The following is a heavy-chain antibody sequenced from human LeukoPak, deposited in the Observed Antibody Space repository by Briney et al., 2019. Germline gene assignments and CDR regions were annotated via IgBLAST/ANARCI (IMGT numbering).Heavy chain of an antibody. J-gene: IGHJ4*02. D-gene: IGHD2-2*01. Sequence: PGGSLRLSCAASGINLRASGMHWVRQAPGMGLEWVTFIQTDGSEKKYAASVAGRFTISRDNSKTTVYLHMNSLRPDDTALYYCAREGGTVVVGRFDYWGQGTLVTVSS. CDR3: AREGGTVVVGRFDY. CDR2: IQTDGSEK. V-gene: IGHV3-30*02. CDR1: GINLRASG.